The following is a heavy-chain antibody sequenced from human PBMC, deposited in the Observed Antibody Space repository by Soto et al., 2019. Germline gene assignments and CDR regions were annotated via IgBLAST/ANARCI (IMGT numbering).Heavy chain of an antibody. CDR2: MNPNSGNT. CDR3: AREITTRGMDA. J-gene: IGHJ6*02. V-gene: IGHV1-8*01. Sequence: QVQLVQSGAEVKKPGASVKVSCKASGYTFTSYDINWVRQATGQGLEWMGWMNPNSGNTAYAQKFQGRVTMTRNTSKSTASRELSSLRSRDTAVYYCAREITTRGMDAWGQGTTVTVSS. CDR1: GYTFTSYD. D-gene: IGHD1-1*01.